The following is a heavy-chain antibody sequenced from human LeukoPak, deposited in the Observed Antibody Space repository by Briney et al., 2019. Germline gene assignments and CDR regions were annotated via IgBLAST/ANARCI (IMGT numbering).Heavy chain of an antibody. D-gene: IGHD3-9*01. CDR2: IYTSGNT. J-gene: IGHJ6*02. Sequence: SETLSLTCTVSGGSMSTYYWSWIRQTAGKGLEWIGRIYTSGNTNYNPSLKSRVTMSVDTSKNQFSLKLSSVTAADTAVYYCAREAILTGYSYYGLDVWGQGTTVTVSS. CDR1: GGSMSTYY. V-gene: IGHV4-4*07. CDR3: AREAILTGYSYYGLDV.